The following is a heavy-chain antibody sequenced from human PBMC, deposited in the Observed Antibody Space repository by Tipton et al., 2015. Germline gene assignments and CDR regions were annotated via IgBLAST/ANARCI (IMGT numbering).Heavy chain of an antibody. CDR3: ARAPVVAATPEYPYYYYGMDV. CDR2: INHSGST. D-gene: IGHD2-15*01. CDR1: GVSISGTSYY. J-gene: IGHJ6*02. Sequence: TLSLTCTVSGVSISGTSYYWGWIRQPPGKGLEWIGEINHSGSTNYNPSLKSRVTISVDTSKNQFSLKLSSVTAADTAVYYCARAPVVAATPEYPYYYYGMDVWGQGTTVTVSS. V-gene: IGHV4-39*07.